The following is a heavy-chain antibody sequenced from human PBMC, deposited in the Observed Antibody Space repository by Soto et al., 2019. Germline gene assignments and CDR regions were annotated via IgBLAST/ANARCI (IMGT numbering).Heavy chain of an antibody. Sequence: VSGPTLVNPTHTLTLTCTFSGFSLSTSGVGVGWIRQPPGKALEWLALIYWDDDKRYSPSLKSRLTITKDTSKNQVVLTMTNMEPVDTATYYCAHGIAAAGPGEDWFDPWGQGTLVTVSS. D-gene: IGHD6-13*01. CDR1: GFSLSTSGVG. V-gene: IGHV2-5*02. J-gene: IGHJ5*02. CDR2: IYWDDDK. CDR3: AHGIAAAGPGEDWFDP.